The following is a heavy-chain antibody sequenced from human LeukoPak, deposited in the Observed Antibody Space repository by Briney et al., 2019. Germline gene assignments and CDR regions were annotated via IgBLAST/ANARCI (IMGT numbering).Heavy chain of an antibody. V-gene: IGHV3-74*03. J-gene: IGHJ4*02. CDR1: GFTFSSFN. D-gene: IGHD4-17*01. CDR3: ARGIYGDPVAFDS. CDR2: LKSDGSTA. Sequence: GGSLRLSCAASGFTFSSFNMHWVRHAPGKGLVWVSHLKSDGSTAMYADSVQGRFTISRDNARNTVHLLMSSLTVEDTGVYYCARGIYGDPVAFDSWGQGALVTVSS.